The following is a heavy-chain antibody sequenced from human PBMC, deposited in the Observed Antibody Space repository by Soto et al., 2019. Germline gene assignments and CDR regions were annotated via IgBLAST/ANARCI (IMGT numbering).Heavy chain of an antibody. CDR3: ARDYEAYDFWSGYYNYFDY. CDR1: GYTFTSYG. J-gene: IGHJ4*02. Sequence: QVQLVQSGAEVKKPGASVKVSCKASGYTFTSYGISWVRQAPGQGLEWMGWISAYNGNTNYAQKLQGRVTMTTDTSTSTAYMELRSLRSDDTAVYYCARDYEAYDFWSGYYNYFDYWVQGTLVTVSS. CDR2: ISAYNGNT. D-gene: IGHD3-3*01. V-gene: IGHV1-18*01.